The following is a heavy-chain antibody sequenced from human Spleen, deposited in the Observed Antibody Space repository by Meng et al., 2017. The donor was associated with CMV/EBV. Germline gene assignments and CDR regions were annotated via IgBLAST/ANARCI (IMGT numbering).Heavy chain of an antibody. V-gene: IGHV3-23*01. J-gene: IGHJ4*02. CDR2: INNSGDYI. CDR3: AKYSAVGERLYYFDY. Sequence: GGSLRLSCAASGFTFSSYAMSWVRQAPGKGLEWVSSINNSGDYIHYADSVKGRFTISRDDSKNTLYLQMNSLRAEDTAVYYCAKYSAVGERLYYFDYWGQGTLVTVSS. D-gene: IGHD2-21*01. CDR1: GFTFSSYA.